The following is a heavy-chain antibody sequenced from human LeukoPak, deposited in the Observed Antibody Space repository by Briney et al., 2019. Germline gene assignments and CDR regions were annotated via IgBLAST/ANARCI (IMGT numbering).Heavy chain of an antibody. J-gene: IGHJ4*02. D-gene: IGHD3-22*01. V-gene: IGHV3-48*02. CDR3: ARDGYYDSSGYYPGGDY. CDR2: ISSSSSTI. Sequence: PGGSLRLSCAASGFTVSSNYMSWVRQAPGKGLEWVSYISSSSSTIYYADSVKGRFTISRDNAKNSLYLQMNSLRDEDTAVYYCARDGYYDSSGYYPGGDYWGQGTLVTVSS. CDR1: GFTVSSNY.